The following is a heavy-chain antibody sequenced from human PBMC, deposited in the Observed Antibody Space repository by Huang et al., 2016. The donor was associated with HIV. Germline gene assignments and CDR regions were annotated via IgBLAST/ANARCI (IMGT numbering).Heavy chain of an antibody. J-gene: IGHJ4*02. CDR3: SSYSNAWRY. D-gene: IGHD6-13*01. Sequence: EVQLVESGGGLVKPGGSLRVSCAASGITFSNVWMSWFRQVPGKGLEWVGRIKRKTDGGTTDYAAHVKGRFTISGDESKNTLYLQMNSLKTEDTAVYYCSSYSNAWRYWGQGTLVTVSS. CDR1: GITFSNVW. CDR2: IKRKTDGGTT. V-gene: IGHV3-15*01.